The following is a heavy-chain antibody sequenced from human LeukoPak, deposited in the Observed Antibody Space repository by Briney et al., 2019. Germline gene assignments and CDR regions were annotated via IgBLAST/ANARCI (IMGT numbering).Heavy chain of an antibody. CDR2: INPNSGGT. D-gene: IGHD6-6*01. CDR1: GYTFTGYY. Sequence: ASVKVSCKASGYTFTGYYIHWVRQAPGQGLEWMGWINPNSGGTNFAQKFQGRVTMTRDASINTAYMELSSLRSDDTAVYYCARGSSFRGGAFDIWGQGTMVTVSS. CDR3: ARGSSFRGGAFDI. J-gene: IGHJ3*02. V-gene: IGHV1-2*02.